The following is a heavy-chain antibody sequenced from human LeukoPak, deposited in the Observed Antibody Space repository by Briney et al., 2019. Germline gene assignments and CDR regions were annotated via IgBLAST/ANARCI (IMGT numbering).Heavy chain of an antibody. CDR2: INPSGGST. J-gene: IGHJ5*02. CDR3: ASRGYSALWVGEQWLPLDP. D-gene: IGHD5-18*01. Sequence: GASVKVSCKASGYTFTSYYMHWVRQAPGQGLEWMGIINPSGGSTSYAQKFQGRVTMTRDMSTSTVYMELSSLRSEDTAVYYCASRGYSALWVGEQWLPLDPWGQGTLVTVSS. V-gene: IGHV1-46*01. CDR1: GYTFTSYY.